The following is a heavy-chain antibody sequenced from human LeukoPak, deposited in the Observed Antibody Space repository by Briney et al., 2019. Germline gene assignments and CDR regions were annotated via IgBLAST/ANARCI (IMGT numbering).Heavy chain of an antibody. Sequence: GGSLRLSCAASGFTFSSYAMHWVRQAPVKGLEWVAVISYDGSNKYYADSVKGRFTISRDNSKNTLYLQMNSLRAEDTAVYYCARVGYCSSNSCLPFDYWGQGTLVTVSS. CDR3: ARVGYCSSNSCLPFDY. J-gene: IGHJ4*02. V-gene: IGHV3-30-3*01. CDR2: ISYDGSNK. D-gene: IGHD2-2*01. CDR1: GFTFSSYA.